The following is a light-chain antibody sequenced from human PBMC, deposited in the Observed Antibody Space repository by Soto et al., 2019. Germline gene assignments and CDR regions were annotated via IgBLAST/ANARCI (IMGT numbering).Light chain of an antibody. CDR1: QSISGW. Sequence: DIQMTQSPSTLSASVGDRVTITCRASQSISGWLAWYQQKPGKAPRLLMYDGSSLQSGVPSRFSGSGSATEFTLTISSLQPDDFETYYCQQYTSYSLTFGQGTKVDIK. CDR2: DGS. CDR3: QQYTSYSLT. J-gene: IGKJ1*01. V-gene: IGKV1-5*01.